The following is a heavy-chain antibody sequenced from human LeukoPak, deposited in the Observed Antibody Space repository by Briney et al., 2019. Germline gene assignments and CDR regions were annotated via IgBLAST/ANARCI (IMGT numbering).Heavy chain of an antibody. J-gene: IGHJ6*04. CDR1: GGTFSSYA. CDR3: ASVVTAAGFYYYYDIDV. D-gene: IGHD2-2*01. CDR2: INPIFGTV. Sequence: SVKVSCTASGGTFSSYAITWVRQAPGQGLEWMGGINPIFGTVNYAQTFQGRVTITADESTGTAYMELSSLRSEDTAVYYCASVVTAAGFYYYYDIDVWGKGTTVTVSS. V-gene: IGHV1-69*13.